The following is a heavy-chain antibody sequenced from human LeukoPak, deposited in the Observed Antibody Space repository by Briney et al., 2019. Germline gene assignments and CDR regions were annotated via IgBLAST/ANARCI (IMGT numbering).Heavy chain of an antibody. D-gene: IGHD7-27*01. Sequence: SETLSLTCTVSGGSISSYYWNWLRQPPGKGLEWVGYIDYSGSANINPSLKSRGAISIDTSRKQFSLKLSSVTAADTAVYYCARGANWGSPDYWGQGTLVTVSS. CDR3: ARGANWGSPDY. J-gene: IGHJ4*02. V-gene: IGHV4-59*01. CDR1: GGSISSYY. CDR2: IDYSGSA.